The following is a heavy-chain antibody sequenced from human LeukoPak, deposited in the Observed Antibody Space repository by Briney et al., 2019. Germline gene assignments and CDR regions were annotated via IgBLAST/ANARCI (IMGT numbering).Heavy chain of an antibody. CDR3: ARGRVRADAFDI. D-gene: IGHD3-10*01. CDR2: IYYSGST. Sequence: SETLSLTCTVSGGSISSSSYYWGWIRQPPGKGLEWIGTIYYSGSTYYNPSLKSRVTISVDTSKNQFSLKLSSVTAADTAVYYCARGRVRADAFDIWGQGTMVTVSS. J-gene: IGHJ3*02. CDR1: GGSISSSSYY. V-gene: IGHV4-39*01.